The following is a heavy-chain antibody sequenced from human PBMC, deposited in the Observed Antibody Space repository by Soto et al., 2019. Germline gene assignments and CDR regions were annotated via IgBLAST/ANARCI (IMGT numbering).Heavy chain of an antibody. J-gene: IGHJ5*02. Sequence: EVHLLESGGGLVQPGGSLRLSCTASGFTFEDSAMHWIRQAPGKGLEWVSGINWNGGSTVYADSVKGRFTISRDNANTSLHLEMNSLKTEDTALYYCAKGRGALTVVSNWFDPWGQGTLVTVSS. CDR1: GFTFEDSA. D-gene: IGHD3-22*01. CDR2: INWNGGST. CDR3: AKGRGALTVVSNWFDP. V-gene: IGHV3-9*01.